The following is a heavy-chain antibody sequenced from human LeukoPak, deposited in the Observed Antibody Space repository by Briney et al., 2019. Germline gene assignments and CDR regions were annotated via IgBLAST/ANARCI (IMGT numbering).Heavy chain of an antibody. CDR3: ARDWHDYSSGWFGY. D-gene: IGHD6-19*01. V-gene: IGHV3-48*01. J-gene: IGHJ4*02. CDR2: ISSLSGTI. Sequence: GGSLRLSCAASGFIFSSYSMNWVRQAPGEGLEWVSYISSLSGTIYYADSVKGQFTISRDNAKNSLYLQMDSLRVEDTAVYYCARDWHDYSSGWFGYWGQGTLVTVSS. CDR1: GFIFSSYS.